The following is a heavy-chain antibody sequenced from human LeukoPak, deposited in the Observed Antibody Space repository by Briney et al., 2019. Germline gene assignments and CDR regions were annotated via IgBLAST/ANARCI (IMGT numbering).Heavy chain of an antibody. V-gene: IGHV4-59*08. J-gene: IGHJ4*02. CDR3: TRRLSNGATLNYFDY. CDR1: GGSISSYY. D-gene: IGHD4/OR15-4a*01. Sequence: SETLSLTCTASGGSISSYYWSWIRQTPGKGLEWIGNIFDSGDTNYNPSLQGRVTISVDTSKKQFSLKLRSVTAADTAVYYCTRRLSNGATLNYFDYWGQGTLVTVSS. CDR2: IFDSGDT.